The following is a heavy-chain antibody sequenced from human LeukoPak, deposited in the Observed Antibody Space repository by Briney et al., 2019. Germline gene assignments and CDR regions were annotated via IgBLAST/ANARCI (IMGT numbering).Heavy chain of an antibody. D-gene: IGHD3-16*01. CDR1: GFTVSNNY. Sequence: GGSLRLSCAASGFTVSNNYMSWVRQAPGKGLEWVSVIYSGDNTYYVDSVKGRFTISRDNAKYTLFLQMNRLRAEDTAVYYCAGRRVLDASFDYWGQGTLVTVSS. CDR3: AGRRVLDASFDY. CDR2: IYSGDNT. J-gene: IGHJ4*02. V-gene: IGHV3-66*02.